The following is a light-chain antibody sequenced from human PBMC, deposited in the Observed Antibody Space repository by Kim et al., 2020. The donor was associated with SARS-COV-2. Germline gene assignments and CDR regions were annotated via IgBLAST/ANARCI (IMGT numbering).Light chain of an antibody. J-gene: IGLJ1*01. CDR1: SSDVGGYNL. V-gene: IGLV2-18*02. Sequence: QSALTQPPSVSGSPGQSVTISCTGTSSDVGGYNLLTWCQQYPGTAPKLIIYEVTHRPSGVPARYAGSKSGNTASLTFPGLQSEDEADYYINSWTSMNTCVFGTGTKWTV. CDR3: NSWTSMNTCV. CDR2: EVT.